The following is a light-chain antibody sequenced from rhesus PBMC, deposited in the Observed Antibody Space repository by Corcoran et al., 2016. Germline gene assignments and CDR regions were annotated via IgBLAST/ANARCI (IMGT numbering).Light chain of an antibody. V-gene: IGKV1-94*01. CDR3: LQDHTTPSLT. Sequence: DIQMTQSPSSLSAAVGDRITVTCRASQGINKELSWYQQRPGKAPTPLIYAASRLQTGVSSRLSGSGSWPDFTLTISRLQPEDVATYYCLQDHTTPSLTFGGGTKVEIK. J-gene: IGKJ4*01. CDR2: AAS. CDR1: QGINKE.